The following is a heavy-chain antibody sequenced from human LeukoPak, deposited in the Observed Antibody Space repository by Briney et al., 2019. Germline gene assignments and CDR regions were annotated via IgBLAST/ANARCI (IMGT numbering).Heavy chain of an antibody. Sequence: GGSLRLSCAAAGFTFSSYGMHWVRQAPGKGLEWVAVISYDGSNKYYADSVKGRFTISRDNSKNTLYLQMNSLRAEDTAVYYCAKDPGYSGSNDFPFDYWGQGTLVTVSS. V-gene: IGHV3-30*18. J-gene: IGHJ4*02. CDR3: AKDPGYSGSNDFPFDY. D-gene: IGHD1-26*01. CDR2: ISYDGSNK. CDR1: GFTFSSYG.